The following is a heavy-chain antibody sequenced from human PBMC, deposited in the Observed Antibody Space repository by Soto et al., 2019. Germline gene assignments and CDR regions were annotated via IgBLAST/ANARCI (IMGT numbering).Heavy chain of an antibody. CDR2: ISGSGGST. CDR1: GFTFSSYA. V-gene: IGHV3-23*01. Sequence: GSLRLSCAASGFTFSSYAMSWVRQAPGKGLEWVSAISGSGGSTYYADSVKGRFTISRDNSKNTLYLQMNSLRAEDTAVYYCARVYSSGWYPTGWFDPWGQGTLVTVSS. J-gene: IGHJ5*02. D-gene: IGHD6-19*01. CDR3: ARVYSSGWYPTGWFDP.